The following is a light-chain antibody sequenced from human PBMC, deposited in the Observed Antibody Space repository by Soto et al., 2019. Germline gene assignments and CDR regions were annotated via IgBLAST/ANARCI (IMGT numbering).Light chain of an antibody. CDR1: QSVSSSY. V-gene: IGKV3-20*01. CDR3: QQYGSSPRT. Sequence: EIVLTQSPGTLSLSPGERATLSCRASQSVSSSYLAWYQQKPGQAPRLLIYGASSRAAGIPDRFSCSGSGTDFTLTISRLEPEDFAVYYWQQYGSSPRTFGQGTKVEIK. J-gene: IGKJ1*01. CDR2: GAS.